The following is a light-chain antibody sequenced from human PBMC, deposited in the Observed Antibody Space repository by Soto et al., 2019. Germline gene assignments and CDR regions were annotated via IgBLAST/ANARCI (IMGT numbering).Light chain of an antibody. Sequence: EIVLTQSPATLSLSPGERATLSCRASQTVSSYLLWYQQKPGQAPRLLIYDASNRATGVPARFTGSGSETDFTLTISSLEPEDFAVYYCQHYGSSPFTFGGGTRVEIK. CDR2: DAS. CDR3: QHYGSSPFT. CDR1: QTVSSY. J-gene: IGKJ4*01. V-gene: IGKV3-11*01.